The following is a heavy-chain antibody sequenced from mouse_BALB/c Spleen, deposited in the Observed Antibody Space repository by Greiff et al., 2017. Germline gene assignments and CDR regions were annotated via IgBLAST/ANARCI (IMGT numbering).Heavy chain of an antibody. V-gene: IGHV5-6*01. CDR1: GFTFSSYG. D-gene: IGHD2-10*02. CDR2: ISSGGSYT. CDR3: ALYGNYGAMDY. Sequence: EVHLVESGGDLVKPGGSLKLSCAASGFTFSSYGMSWVRQTPDKRLEWVATISSGGSYTYYPDSVKGRFTISRDNAKNTLYLQMSSLKSEDTAMYYCALYGNYGAMDYWGQGTSVTVSS. J-gene: IGHJ4*01.